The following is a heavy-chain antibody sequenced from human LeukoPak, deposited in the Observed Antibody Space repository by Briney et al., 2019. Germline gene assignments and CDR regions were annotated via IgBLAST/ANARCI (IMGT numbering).Heavy chain of an antibody. J-gene: IGHJ5*02. V-gene: IGHV4-34*01. Sequence: PSETLSLTCAVYGASFSYDYWSWIRQPPGKGLEWIGEINHSRSTTYNPSLKSRATISAEKSKNQFSLKLTSVTAADTAVYYCAKGVCAPRFDPWGQGTLVTVSS. CDR3: AKGVCAPRFDP. D-gene: IGHD4/OR15-4a*01. CDR2: INHSRST. CDR1: GASFSYDY.